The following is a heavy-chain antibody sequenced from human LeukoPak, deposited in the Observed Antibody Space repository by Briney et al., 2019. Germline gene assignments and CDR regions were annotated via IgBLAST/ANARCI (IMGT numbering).Heavy chain of an antibody. CDR3: AKDGPYIVVVTALDY. J-gene: IGHJ4*02. V-gene: IGHV3-74*01. CDR2: TKSDGSRS. Sequence: GGSLRLSCAASGFQFSRHWIHWVRQIPGKGLVWVSRTKSDGSRSDYADIVKGRFTISRDNSKNTLYLQMNSLRAEDTAVYYCAKDGPYIVVVTALDYWGQGTLVTVSS. D-gene: IGHD2-21*02. CDR1: GFQFSRHW.